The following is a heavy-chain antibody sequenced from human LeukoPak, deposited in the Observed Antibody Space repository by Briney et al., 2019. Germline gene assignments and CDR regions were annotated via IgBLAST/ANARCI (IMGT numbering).Heavy chain of an antibody. CDR3: ARVVGATSRIDY. D-gene: IGHD2-15*01. CDR2: INPNSGGT. V-gene: IGHV1-2*02. Sequence: ASVKVSCKASGYTFTGYYMHWVRQAPGQGLEWMGWINPNSGGTNYAQKFQGRVTMTRDTSISTAYMELSRLRSDDTAVYYCARVVGATSRIDYWGQGTLVTVSS. J-gene: IGHJ4*02. CDR1: GYTFTGYY.